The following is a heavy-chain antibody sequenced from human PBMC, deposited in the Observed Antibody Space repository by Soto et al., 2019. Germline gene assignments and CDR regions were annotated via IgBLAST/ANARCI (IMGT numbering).Heavy chain of an antibody. CDR1: GYSFTRYG. J-gene: IGHJ6*02. CDR3: AMVDVYVTPSPQDV. V-gene: IGHV1-18*01. CDR2: INTYNGNT. D-gene: IGHD3-16*01. Sequence: QVQLVQSRAEVKNPGASVKVSCKASGYSFTRYGIAWAPQAPGQGLEWMGWINTYNGNTNYAQNLQGRVTLTTDTSTSTAYMELTSLRSNDTAIYYCAMVDVYVTPSPQDVWGQGTTVIVSS.